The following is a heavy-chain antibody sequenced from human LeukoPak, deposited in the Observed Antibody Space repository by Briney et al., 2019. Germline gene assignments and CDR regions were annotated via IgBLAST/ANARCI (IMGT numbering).Heavy chain of an antibody. Sequence: GGSLRLSCAASGFTFSSYWMHWVRQAPGKGLVRVSRINSDGSSTSYADSVKGRFTISRDNAKNTLYLQMNSLRAEDTAVYYCARDHTVTKSFDYWGQGTLVTVSS. CDR3: ARDHTVTKSFDY. CDR2: INSDGSST. CDR1: GFTFSSYW. J-gene: IGHJ4*02. V-gene: IGHV3-74*01. D-gene: IGHD4-17*01.